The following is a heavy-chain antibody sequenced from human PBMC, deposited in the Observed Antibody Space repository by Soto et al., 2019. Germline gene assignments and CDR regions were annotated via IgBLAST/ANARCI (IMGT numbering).Heavy chain of an antibody. Sequence: EVQLVESGGGLAQPGGSLRLSCAASGFTFSSYWMHWVRQAPGKGLVWVSRINSDGSSTSYAESVKGRFTISRDNAKNKLYLQVKGLSAQDRAVDYCARVYCSRGSCYHLAYWGQGSLVT. CDR3: ARVYCSRGSCYHLAY. D-gene: IGHD2-15*01. J-gene: IGHJ4*02. CDR1: GFTFSSYW. V-gene: IGHV3-74*01. CDR2: INSDGSST.